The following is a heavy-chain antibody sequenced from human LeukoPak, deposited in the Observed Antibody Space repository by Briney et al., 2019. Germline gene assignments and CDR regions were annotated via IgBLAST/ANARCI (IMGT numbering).Heavy chain of an antibody. CDR1: VFTFRNYA. Sequence: QPGGSLRLSCATSVFTFRNYAMHWVRQAPGKGLEWVAVILYDGSNKYTDSVKGRFTISRDNSKNTLYLQMNSLRAEDTAVYYCARDLLGMDVWGQGTTVTVSS. CDR2: ILYDGSNK. CDR3: ARDLLGMDV. J-gene: IGHJ6*02. V-gene: IGHV3-30-3*01.